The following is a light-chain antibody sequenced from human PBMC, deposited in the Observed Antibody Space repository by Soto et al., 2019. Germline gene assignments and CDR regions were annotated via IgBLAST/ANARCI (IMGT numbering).Light chain of an antibody. CDR1: QDIDNW. J-gene: IGKJ1*01. CDR3: LQYNSYSRGT. V-gene: IGKV1-5*03. CDR2: TAS. Sequence: DIQMTQSPSTLSASVGDRVTITCRASQDIDNWLAWYQQKPGKVPRLLIYTASTLESRVPSRFSGSGTGTEFTLTISSLQPDDFATYYCLQYNSYSRGTFGQGTLVDIQ.